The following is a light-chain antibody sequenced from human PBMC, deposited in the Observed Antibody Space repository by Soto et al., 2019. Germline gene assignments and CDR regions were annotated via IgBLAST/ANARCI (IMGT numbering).Light chain of an antibody. CDR3: QESYSVPFFS. Sequence: DISMTQSPSSLSASVGDRVTITCRASQSIGSYLNWFQQKPGKAPKLLIYAATSLQSGVPSRFSGSGSGTDFTLTISSLQPQDFVTYYCQESYSVPFFSFGPGTKVNIK. CDR2: AAT. CDR1: QSIGSY. J-gene: IGKJ3*01. V-gene: IGKV1-39*01.